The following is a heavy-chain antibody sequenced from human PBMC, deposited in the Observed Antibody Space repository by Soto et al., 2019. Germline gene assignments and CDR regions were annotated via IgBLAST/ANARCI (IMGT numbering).Heavy chain of an antibody. D-gene: IGHD6-19*01. CDR2: IYSGGST. Sequence: GGSLRLSCAASGFTVSSNYMSWVRQAPGKGLEWVSVIYSGGSTYYADSGKGRFTISRDNSKNTLYLQMNSLRAEDTAVYYCARDSIAVAGNYYYGMDVWGQGTTVTVSS. V-gene: IGHV3-53*01. J-gene: IGHJ6*02. CDR1: GFTVSSNY. CDR3: ARDSIAVAGNYYYGMDV.